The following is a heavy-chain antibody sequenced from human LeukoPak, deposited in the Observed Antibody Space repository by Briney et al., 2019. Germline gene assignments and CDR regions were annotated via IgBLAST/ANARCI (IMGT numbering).Heavy chain of an antibody. CDR2: INHSGST. V-gene: IGHV4-34*01. J-gene: IGHJ4*02. D-gene: IGHD5-18*01. CDR3: ARVGKTAMVFGY. CDR1: GGSFSGYY. Sequence: TSETLSLTCAVYGGSFSGYYWSWIRQPPGKGLGWIGEINHSGSTNYNPSLKSRVTISVDTSKNQFSLKLSSVTAADTAVYYCARVGKTAMVFGYWGQGTLVTVSS.